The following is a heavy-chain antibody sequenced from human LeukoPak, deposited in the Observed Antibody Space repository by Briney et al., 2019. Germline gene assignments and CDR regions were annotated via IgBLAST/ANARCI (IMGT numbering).Heavy chain of an antibody. J-gene: IGHJ6*02. D-gene: IGHD3-22*01. Sequence: PGGSLRLSCAASGFTFSSYWMSWVRQAPGKGLEWVANIKQDGSEKYYVDSVKGRFTISRDNAKNSLYLQMNSLRAEDTAVYYCARDHYYDSSGYSNPHYYYGMDVWGQGTTVTVSS. V-gene: IGHV3-7*01. CDR3: ARDHYYDSSGYSNPHYYYGMDV. CDR1: GFTFSSYW. CDR2: IKQDGSEK.